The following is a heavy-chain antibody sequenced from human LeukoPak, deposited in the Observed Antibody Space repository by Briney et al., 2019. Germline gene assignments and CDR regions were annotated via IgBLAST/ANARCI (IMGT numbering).Heavy chain of an antibody. CDR2: INANSGTT. CDR1: GFAFSVYA. D-gene: IGHD6-19*01. Sequence: LSGGSLRLSCTASGFAFSVYAMSWLRQPPGKWLEWVSTINANSGTTSYAASVRGRFTISRDTSTTTPCQQLNTLGADDTATYYCAKPISGGLAVTADWFHPWGQGTLVVVSS. J-gene: IGHJ5*01. V-gene: IGHV3-23*01. CDR3: AKPISGGLAVTADWFHP.